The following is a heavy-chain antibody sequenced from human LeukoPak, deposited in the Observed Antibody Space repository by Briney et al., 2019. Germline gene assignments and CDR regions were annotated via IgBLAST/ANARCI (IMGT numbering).Heavy chain of an antibody. V-gene: IGHV4-59*01. J-gene: IGHJ4*02. CDR1: GDSISGYY. CDR2: IYYSGST. D-gene: IGHD5-12*01. Sequence: PSETLSLTCTVSGDSISGYYWTWIRQPPGKGLEWIGYIYYSGSTNYNPSLKSRVTISVDSSKNQLSLKLSYVTAADTAVYFCARDTGRGYSGYDFWGLGYWGQGTLVTVSS. CDR3: ARDTGRGYSGYDFWGLGY.